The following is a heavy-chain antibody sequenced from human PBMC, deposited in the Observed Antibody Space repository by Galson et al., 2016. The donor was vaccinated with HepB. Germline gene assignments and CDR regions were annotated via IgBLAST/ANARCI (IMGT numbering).Heavy chain of an antibody. CDR3: ARGGTSITMIVVVNGWFDP. CDR2: INPNSGGT. J-gene: IGHJ5*02. CDR1: GYTFTGYY. D-gene: IGHD3-22*01. V-gene: IGHV1-2*02. Sequence: SVKVSCKASGYTFTGYYMHWVRQAPGQGLEWMGWINPNSGGTNYAQKFQGRVTMTRDTSISTAYMELSRLRSDDTAVDYCARGGTSITMIVVVNGWFDPWGQGTLVTVSS.